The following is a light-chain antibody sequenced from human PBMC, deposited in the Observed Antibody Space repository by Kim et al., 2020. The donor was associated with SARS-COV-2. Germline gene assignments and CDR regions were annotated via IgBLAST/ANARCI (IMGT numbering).Light chain of an antibody. CDR2: GAS. CDR1: QRLATT. J-gene: IGKJ4*01. V-gene: IGKV3-15*01. Sequence: GSPGERATLSCRASQRLATTLAWYQQTPGQPPRLLIYGASIRATGIPARFSGSGSGTEFTLTINGLRSDDFAVYYCQHYNEWPLTFGGGTKVESK. CDR3: QHYNEWPLT.